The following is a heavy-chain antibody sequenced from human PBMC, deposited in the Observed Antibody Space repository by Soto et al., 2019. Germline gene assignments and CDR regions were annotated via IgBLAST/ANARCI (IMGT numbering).Heavy chain of an antibody. Sequence: GGSLRLSCAASGFTFSNAWMSWVRQAPGKGLEWVGRIKSKTDGGTTDYAAPVKGRFTISRDDSKNTLYLQMNSLKTEDTAVYYCTTSYYYDSSGYYLYSYWGQGTLVTVSS. CDR1: GFTFSNAW. J-gene: IGHJ4*02. CDR3: TTSYYYDSSGYYLYSY. D-gene: IGHD3-22*01. V-gene: IGHV3-15*01. CDR2: IKSKTDGGTT.